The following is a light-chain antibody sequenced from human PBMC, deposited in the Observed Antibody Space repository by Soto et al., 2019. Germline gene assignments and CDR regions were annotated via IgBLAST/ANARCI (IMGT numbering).Light chain of an antibody. CDR2: STN. CDR3: VLYMGSGIDVV. V-gene: IGLV8-61*01. Sequence: QTVVTQEPSFSVSPGRTVTLTCGLSSGSVSTSYYPSWYQQTPGQAPRTLIYSTNTRSSGVPDRFSGSILGNKAALTITGAQADDESDYYCVLYMGSGIDVVFGGGTKVTVL. J-gene: IGLJ2*01. CDR1: SGSVSTSYY.